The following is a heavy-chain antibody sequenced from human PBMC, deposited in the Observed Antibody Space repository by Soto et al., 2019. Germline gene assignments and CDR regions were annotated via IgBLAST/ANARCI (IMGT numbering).Heavy chain of an antibody. J-gene: IGHJ4*02. V-gene: IGHV1-46*01. CDR3: ARALTEFDY. D-gene: IGHD7-27*01. CDR1: GYTFSSYY. Sequence: QVRLLQSGTEVKQPGASLRVSCKASGYTFSSYYIHWVRQAPGQGLEWMGIINPRGGDTSYAQRFQRRVTTTRDPSTSTVYMELSSLTSDDTAMYYCARALTEFDYWGPGTLVTVSS. CDR2: INPRGGDT.